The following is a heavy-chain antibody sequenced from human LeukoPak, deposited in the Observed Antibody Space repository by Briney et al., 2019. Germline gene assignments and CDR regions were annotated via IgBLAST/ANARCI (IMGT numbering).Heavy chain of an antibody. D-gene: IGHD1-1*01. Sequence: GGSLRLSCAISGFIFNTYGMNSVRQTPGKGLEWISTFSGGDGQTFYADSVKGRFTISRDSSTNTVSLQMSSLRVEDTAVYYCARGIYWSLDSWGQGTLVTVSS. CDR3: ARGIYWSLDS. CDR1: GFIFNTYG. V-gene: IGHV3-23*01. CDR2: FSGGDGQT. J-gene: IGHJ4*02.